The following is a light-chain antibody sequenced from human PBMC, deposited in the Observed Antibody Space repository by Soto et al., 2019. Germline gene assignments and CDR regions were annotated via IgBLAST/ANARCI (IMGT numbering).Light chain of an antibody. Sequence: DIKMTKSLSTLSANVGDRVTITCRASQSISDWLAWYQQKPGKAPKLLIYAASSLESGVPSRLSGSGSGTEFTLTISSLQPDDFATYFCQLYSAYSVTFGQGTKVDIK. CDR1: QSISDW. V-gene: IGKV1-5*01. J-gene: IGKJ1*01. CDR3: QLYSAYSVT. CDR2: AAS.